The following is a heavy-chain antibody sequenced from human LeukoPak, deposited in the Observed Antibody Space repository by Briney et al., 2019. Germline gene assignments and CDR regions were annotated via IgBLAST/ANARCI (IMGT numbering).Heavy chain of an antibody. D-gene: IGHD6-13*01. J-gene: IGHJ4*02. Sequence: PGGSLRLSCAASGFTFSSYAMHWVRQAPGKGLEWVAVISYDGSNKYYADSVKGRFTISRDNSKNTLYLQMNSLRAEDTAVYYCARDRGEGSWPDYWGQGTLVTVSS. CDR2: ISYDGSNK. CDR3: ARDRGEGSWPDY. CDR1: GFTFSSYA. V-gene: IGHV3-30-3*01.